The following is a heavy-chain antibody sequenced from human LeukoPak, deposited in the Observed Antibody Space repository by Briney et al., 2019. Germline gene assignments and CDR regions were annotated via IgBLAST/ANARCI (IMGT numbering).Heavy chain of an antibody. Sequence: GGSLRLSRAASGFTFSSYAMSWVRQAPGKGLEWVSAISGGGGSTYYADSVKGHFTVSRDNSKNTLYLQMNSLRAEDTAVYYCAKAGYYYGSGRNYYYGMDVWGKGTTVTVSS. D-gene: IGHD3-10*01. CDR3: AKAGYYYGSGRNYYYGMDV. CDR1: GFTFSSYA. V-gene: IGHV3-23*01. J-gene: IGHJ6*04. CDR2: ISGGGGST.